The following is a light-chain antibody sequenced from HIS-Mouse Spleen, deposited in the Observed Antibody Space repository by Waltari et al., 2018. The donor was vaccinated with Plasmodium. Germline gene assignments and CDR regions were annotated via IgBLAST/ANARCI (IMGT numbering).Light chain of an antibody. CDR1: QSVSSN. CDR3: QQYNNWSFT. CDR2: GAS. V-gene: IGKV3-15*01. Sequence: IVMTQSPATLSSSPGERATLSCRASQSVSSNLAWYQQKPGQAPRLLIYGASTRATGIPARFSGSGSGTEFTLTISSLQSEDFAVYYCQQYNNWSFTFGPGTKVDIK. J-gene: IGKJ3*01.